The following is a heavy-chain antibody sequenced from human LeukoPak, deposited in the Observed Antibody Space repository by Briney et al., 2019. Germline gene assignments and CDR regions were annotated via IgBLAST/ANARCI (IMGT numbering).Heavy chain of an antibody. D-gene: IGHD3-9*01. J-gene: IGHJ3*02. CDR1: GGSFSGYY. CDR3: ARDRGSRYFDWLSQDAFDI. Sequence: KASETLSLTCAVYGGSFSGYYWSWIRQPPGKGLEWIGEINHSGSTNYNPSLKSRVTISVDTSKNQFSLKLSSVTAADTAVYYCARDRGSRYFDWLSQDAFDIWGQGTMVTVSS. V-gene: IGHV4-34*01. CDR2: INHSGST.